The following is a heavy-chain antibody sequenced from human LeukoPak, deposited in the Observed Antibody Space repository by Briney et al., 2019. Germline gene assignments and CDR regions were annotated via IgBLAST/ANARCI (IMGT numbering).Heavy chain of an antibody. CDR1: GGSFSGYY. CDR2: INHSGST. Sequence: SETLSLTCAVDGGSFSGYYWSWIRQPRGKGLEWIGEINHSGSTNYNPSLKSRVTISVDTSKNQFSLKLSSVTAADTAVYYCARAKTGYYIRRNYFDYWGQGTLVTVSS. V-gene: IGHV4-34*01. D-gene: IGHD3-9*01. J-gene: IGHJ4*02. CDR3: ARAKTGYYIRRNYFDY.